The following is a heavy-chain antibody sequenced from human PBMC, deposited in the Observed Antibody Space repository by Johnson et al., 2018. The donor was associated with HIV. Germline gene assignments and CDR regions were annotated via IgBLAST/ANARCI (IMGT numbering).Heavy chain of an antibody. CDR3: AKSSSATYYGDAFDM. Sequence: VQLVESGGALVQPGRSLRLSCAASGFTFDDYAMHWVRQAPGKGLEWVANIKQDGIEKYYVDSVKGRFTISRDNAKNSLYLQMNSLRAEDTAVYYCAKSSSATYYGDAFDMWGQGTMVTVSS. J-gene: IGHJ3*02. CDR2: IKQDGIEK. V-gene: IGHV3-7*01. D-gene: IGHD3-10*01. CDR1: GFTFDDYA.